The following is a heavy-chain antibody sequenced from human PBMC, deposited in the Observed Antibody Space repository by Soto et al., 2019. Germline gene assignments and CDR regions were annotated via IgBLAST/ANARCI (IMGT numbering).Heavy chain of an antibody. V-gene: IGHV3-13*04. J-gene: IGHJ2*01. D-gene: IGHD6-19*01. CDR3: ARELSVPGYWYFDL. CDR1: GFTFIGHD. Sequence: PGGSLRLSCEASGFTFIGHDMHWVRQPTGGTLEWVSGIDTTGGTYYPGSVKGRFTISRENAKNSLYLQMNSLRVGDTAVYYWARELSVPGYWYFDLWGRGNLLTVSS. CDR2: IDTTGGT.